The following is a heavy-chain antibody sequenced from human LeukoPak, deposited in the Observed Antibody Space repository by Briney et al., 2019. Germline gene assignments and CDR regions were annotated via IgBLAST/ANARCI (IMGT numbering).Heavy chain of an antibody. V-gene: IGHV3-30-3*01. CDR3: ATDAQDEYADIVY. CDR1: GFTFSNFA. J-gene: IGHJ4*02. D-gene: IGHD2/OR15-2a*01. CDR2: ISSDGSSK. Sequence: GRSLRLSCAASGFTFSNFAMHWVRQAPGKGLEWVAVISSDGSSKYYAGSVKGRFTISRDNSRNTVYLQMNSLRPGDTAVYYCATDAQDEYADIVYWGQGTLVTVSS.